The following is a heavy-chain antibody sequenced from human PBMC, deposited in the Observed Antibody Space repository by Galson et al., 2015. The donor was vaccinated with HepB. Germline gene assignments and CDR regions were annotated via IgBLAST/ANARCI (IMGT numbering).Heavy chain of an antibody. CDR3: AREGHPSGGNWFDP. CDR2: IIPIFGTA. Sequence: SVKVSCKASGGTFSSYAISWVRQAPGQGLEWMGGIIPIFGTANYAQKFQGRVTITADKSTSTAYMELSSLRSEDTAVYYCAREGHPSGGNWFDPWGQGTLVTVSS. V-gene: IGHV1-69*06. J-gene: IGHJ5*02. CDR1: GGTFSSYA.